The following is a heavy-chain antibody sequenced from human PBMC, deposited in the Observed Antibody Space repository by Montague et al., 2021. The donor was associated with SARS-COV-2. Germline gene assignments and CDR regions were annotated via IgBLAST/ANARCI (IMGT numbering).Heavy chain of an antibody. CDR2: VSDGGIA. CDR3: AGKVLTVPADY. D-gene: IGHD4-11*01. CDR1: GVSITSTNW. V-gene: IGHV4-4*02. Sequence: SETLSLTCAVAGVSITSTNWGSLVRQPPGKGLEWIGEVSDGGIATYNPALKSRATISMDRSRNLFSLKLSSVTAADTALDYCAGKVLTVPADYWGQGTLVTVS. J-gene: IGHJ4*02.